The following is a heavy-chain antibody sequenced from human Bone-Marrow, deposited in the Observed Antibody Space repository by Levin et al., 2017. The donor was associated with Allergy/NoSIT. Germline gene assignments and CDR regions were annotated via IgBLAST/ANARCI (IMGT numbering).Heavy chain of an antibody. J-gene: IGHJ6*02. CDR1: GYTFTSYG. CDR2: ISAYNGNT. Sequence: ASVKVSCKASGYTFTSYGISWVRQAPGQGLEWMGWISAYNGNTNYAQKLQGRVTMTTDTSTSTAYMELRSLRSDDTAVYYCARRYLGYNWNDVGYGMDVWGQGTTVTVSS. CDR3: ARRYLGYNWNDVGYGMDV. V-gene: IGHV1-18*01. D-gene: IGHD1-20*01.